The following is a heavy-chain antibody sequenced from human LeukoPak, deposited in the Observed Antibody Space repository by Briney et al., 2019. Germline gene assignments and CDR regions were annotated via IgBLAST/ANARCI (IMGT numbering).Heavy chain of an antibody. Sequence: GESLKISCKGSGYTFTRHWIGWVRQMPGKGLELMGIIDPGDSDTRYSPSFQGQVTFSADKSIRMVYLQWSSLKASDTAIYYCAIINHPDGRVYWGQGTLVTVSS. CDR3: AIINHPDGRVY. CDR2: IDPGDSDT. D-gene: IGHD5-24*01. J-gene: IGHJ4*02. CDR1: GYTFTRHW. V-gene: IGHV5-51*01.